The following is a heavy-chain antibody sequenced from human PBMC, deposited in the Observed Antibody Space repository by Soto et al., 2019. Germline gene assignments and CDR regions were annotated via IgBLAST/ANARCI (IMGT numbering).Heavy chain of an antibody. D-gene: IGHD2-2*01. Sequence: GASVKVSCKASGYTFTSYGISWVRQAPGQGLEWMGWISAYNGNTNYAQKLQGRVTMTTDTSTSTAYMELRSLRSDDTAVYYCARLGYCSSTSCYGDYWGQGTLVTVSS. CDR3: ARLGYCSSTSCYGDY. CDR1: GYTFTSYG. V-gene: IGHV1-18*01. J-gene: IGHJ4*02. CDR2: ISAYNGNT.